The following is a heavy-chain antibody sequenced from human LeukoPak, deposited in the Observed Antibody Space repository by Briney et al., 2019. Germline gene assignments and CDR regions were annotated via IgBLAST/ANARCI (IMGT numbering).Heavy chain of an antibody. V-gene: IGHV3-21*04. J-gene: IGHJ4*02. CDR1: GFTFSDYS. D-gene: IGHD3-16*01. CDR2: ISSSSAFI. Sequence: GGSLRLSCAASGFTFSDYSMNWVCQAPGKGLEWVSSISSSSAFIYYADSMKGRFTISRDNAKNTLYLQMNSLRAEDTAVYYCAKGHLRRAGVGGYFDYWGQGTLVSVSS. CDR3: AKGHLRRAGVGGYFDY.